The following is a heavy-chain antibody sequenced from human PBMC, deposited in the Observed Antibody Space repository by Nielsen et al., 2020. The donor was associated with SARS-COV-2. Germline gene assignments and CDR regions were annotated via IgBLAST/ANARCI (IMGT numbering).Heavy chain of an antibody. D-gene: IGHD3-10*01. Sequence: ASVKVSCKASGYTFTSYDINWVRQATGQGLEWMGWMNPNSGNTGYAQKFQGRVTMTRNTSISTAYMELSSLRSEDTAVYYCARETMVRGFFQHWGQGTLVTVSS. CDR2: MNPNSGNT. CDR3: ARETMVRGFFQH. J-gene: IGHJ1*01. CDR1: GYTFTSYD. V-gene: IGHV1-8*01.